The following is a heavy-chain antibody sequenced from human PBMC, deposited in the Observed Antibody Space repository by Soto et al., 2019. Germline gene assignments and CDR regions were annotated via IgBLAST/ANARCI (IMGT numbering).Heavy chain of an antibody. CDR1: GGTFSSYA. Sequence: ASVKVSCKASGGTFSSYAISWVRQAPGQGLEWMGGIISIFGTANYAQKFQGRVTITADESTSTAYMELSSLRSEDTAVYYCARGEVLRFLEWFTYGMDVWGQGTTVTVSS. D-gene: IGHD3-3*01. CDR3: ARGEVLRFLEWFTYGMDV. J-gene: IGHJ6*02. V-gene: IGHV1-69*13. CDR2: IISIFGTA.